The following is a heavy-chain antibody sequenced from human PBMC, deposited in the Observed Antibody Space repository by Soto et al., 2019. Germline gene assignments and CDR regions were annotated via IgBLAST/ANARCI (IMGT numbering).Heavy chain of an antibody. CDR1: GGTFNTYA. V-gene: IGHV1-69*19. CDR2: ISPMFGAA. D-gene: IGHD3-10*01. Sequence: QVQLVQSGAEMKKPGSSVKVSCQSSGGTFNTYAMNWVRQAPGQGPEWMGDISPMFGAANYPPKFQGRVTITADESTGTSYMQLSSLTSGDTALYFCAREVQVHTPAFVYWGQGTLVTVSS. CDR3: AREVQVHTPAFVY. J-gene: IGHJ4*02.